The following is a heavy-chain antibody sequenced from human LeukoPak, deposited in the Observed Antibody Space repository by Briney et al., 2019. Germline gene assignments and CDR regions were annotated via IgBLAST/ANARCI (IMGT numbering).Heavy chain of an antibody. Sequence: SETLSLTCAVSGYSISSGYYWGWIRQPPGKGLEWIGSIYHSGSTYYNPPLKSRVTISVDTSKNQFSLKLSSVTAADTAVYYCARVRFLEWSPQYYFDYWGQGTLVTVSS. D-gene: IGHD3-3*01. CDR1: GYSISSGYY. CDR3: ARVRFLEWSPQYYFDY. V-gene: IGHV4-38-2*01. J-gene: IGHJ4*02. CDR2: IYHSGST.